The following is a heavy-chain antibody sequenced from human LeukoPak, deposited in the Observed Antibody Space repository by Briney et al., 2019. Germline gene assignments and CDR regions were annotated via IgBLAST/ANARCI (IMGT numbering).Heavy chain of an antibody. CDR1: GYTFTSYA. Sequence: ASVKVSCKASGYTFTSYAMNWVRQAPGQGLEWMGGIIPIFGTADYAQKFQDRVTITADDSTRSAYMELRSLRPEDTAVYYCAKGDIVVLPAEHRRGEAFDVWGQGTMVTVSS. CDR3: AKGDIVVLPAEHRRGEAFDV. J-gene: IGHJ3*01. D-gene: IGHD2-2*01. V-gene: IGHV1-69*13. CDR2: IIPIFGTA.